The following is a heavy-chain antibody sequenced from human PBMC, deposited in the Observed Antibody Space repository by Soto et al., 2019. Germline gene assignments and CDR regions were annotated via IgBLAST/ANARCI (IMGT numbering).Heavy chain of an antibody. Sequence: QVQLVQSGAEVKEPGASVKVSCKASGYTFSTYPIHWVRQAPGQSLEWMGWINAANGDTGYSQKFQGRVTITADDSTNTVYMELSSLRSDDTAVYFCASGASRWYPYFFDSWAQGTLVTVSS. CDR3: ASGASRWYPYFFDS. CDR2: INAANGDT. CDR1: GYTFSTYP. D-gene: IGHD6-13*01. V-gene: IGHV1-3*01. J-gene: IGHJ4*02.